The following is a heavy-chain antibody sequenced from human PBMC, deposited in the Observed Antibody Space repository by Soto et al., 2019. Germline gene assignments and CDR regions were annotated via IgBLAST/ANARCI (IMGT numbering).Heavy chain of an antibody. Sequence: EVRLLESGGGLAQPGGFLRLSCAASGFIFRTYAMNCVRQAPGKGLEWVSVMVGDGSSSDYADSVRGRFTISRDISKNTLYLQMNNLRAEDTAVYYCAKDLRPDGRYDLDYWGQGTLVTVSS. CDR3: AKDLRPDGRYDLDY. V-gene: IGHV3-23*01. CDR2: MVGDGSSS. D-gene: IGHD1-26*01. J-gene: IGHJ4*02. CDR1: GFIFRTYA.